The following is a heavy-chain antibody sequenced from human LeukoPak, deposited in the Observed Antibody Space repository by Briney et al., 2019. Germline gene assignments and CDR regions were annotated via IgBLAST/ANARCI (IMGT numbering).Heavy chain of an antibody. CDR1: GYTFTSYG. CDR2: INPNSGGT. V-gene: IGHV1-2*02. Sequence: ASVKVSCKASGYTFTSYGISWVRQAPGQGLEWMGWINPNSGGTNYAQKFQGRVTMTRDTSISTAYMELSRLRSDDTAVYYCARLIAARRGFDYWGQGTLVTVSS. D-gene: IGHD6-6*01. J-gene: IGHJ4*02. CDR3: ARLIAARRGFDY.